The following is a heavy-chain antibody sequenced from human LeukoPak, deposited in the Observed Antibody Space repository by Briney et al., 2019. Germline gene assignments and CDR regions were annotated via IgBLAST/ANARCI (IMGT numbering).Heavy chain of an antibody. Sequence: SETLSLTCTVSGGSISSYYWSWIRQPPGKGLEWIGYIYYSGSTDYNPSLKSRVTISVDTSKNQFSLKLSSVTAADTAVYYCAREVLASHHYDSSGYSGDWPYNWFDPWGQGTLVTVSS. CDR1: GGSISSYY. CDR3: AREVLASHHYDSSGYSGDWPYNWFDP. CDR2: IYYSGST. J-gene: IGHJ5*02. V-gene: IGHV4-59*01. D-gene: IGHD3-22*01.